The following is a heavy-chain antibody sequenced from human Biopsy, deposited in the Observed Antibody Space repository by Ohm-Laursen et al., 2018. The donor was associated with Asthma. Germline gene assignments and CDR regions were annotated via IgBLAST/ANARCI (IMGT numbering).Heavy chain of an antibody. CDR2: IKHDGTEK. J-gene: IGHJ4*02. D-gene: IGHD6-13*01. CDR3: AKHQLVRYLDY. CDR1: GFTFGDYW. V-gene: IGHV3-7*03. Sequence: SLRLSCAASGFTFGDYWMSWVRQVPGKGLEWVANIKHDGTEKNHVDSLKGRFTISRDNAKNSLYLQMNSLRAEDTAVYYCAKHQLVRYLDYWGQGTLVTVSS.